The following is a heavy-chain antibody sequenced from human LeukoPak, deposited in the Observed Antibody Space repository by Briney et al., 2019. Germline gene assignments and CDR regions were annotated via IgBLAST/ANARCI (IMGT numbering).Heavy chain of an antibody. CDR2: IYPSDSDS. V-gene: IGHV5-51*01. D-gene: IGHD5-18*01. CDR3: ARNRRGYSYGYNDAFDI. Sequence: GEYLKISCKGSGYRFTDYWIAWVRQMPGKGLEWMGIIYPSDSDSKYSPSFQGLVTISADKSIATAYLQWSGLKASDTAMYYCARNRRGYSYGYNDAFDIWGQGTIVTVS. J-gene: IGHJ3*02. CDR1: GYRFTDYW.